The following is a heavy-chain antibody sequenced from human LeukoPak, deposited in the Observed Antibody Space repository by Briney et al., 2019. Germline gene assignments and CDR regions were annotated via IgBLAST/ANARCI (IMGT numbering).Heavy chain of an antibody. V-gene: IGHV3-11*01. CDR2: ISSSGSTI. J-gene: IGHJ4*02. CDR3: AKDCGGSYFDY. D-gene: IGHD1-26*01. Sequence: GGSLRLSCAASGFTFSDYYMSWIRQAPGKGLEWVSYISSSGSTIYYADSVKGRFTISRDNSKNTLYLQMNSLRAEDTAVYYCAKDCGGSYFDYWGQGTLVTVSS. CDR1: GFTFSDYY.